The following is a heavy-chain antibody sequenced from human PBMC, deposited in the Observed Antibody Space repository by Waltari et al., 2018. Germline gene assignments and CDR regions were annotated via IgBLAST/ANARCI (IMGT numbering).Heavy chain of an antibody. V-gene: IGHV3-23*01. CDR3: AKDEGARLAPTFGMDA. Sequence: EMQLLESGGALVQPGGSLSLSCSASGFPFRTYTRNWVRQAPGKGLEWVAVMTASGLMDYGDSVKGRFTISRDNSKNTLYLQMYRLRVEDTARYYCAKDEGARLAPTFGMDAWGQGTTVIVSS. D-gene: IGHD6-6*01. J-gene: IGHJ6*02. CDR1: GFPFRTYT. CDR2: MTASGLM.